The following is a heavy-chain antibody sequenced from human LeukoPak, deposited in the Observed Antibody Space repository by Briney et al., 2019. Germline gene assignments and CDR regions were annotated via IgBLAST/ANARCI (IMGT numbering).Heavy chain of an antibody. CDR1: GGSISSYY. D-gene: IGHD3-22*01. CDR2: TNYSGST. J-gene: IGHJ5*02. V-gene: IGHV4-59*01. Sequence: PSETLSLTCTVSGGSISSYYWSWIRQPPGKGLDGLGITNYSGSTNYNPSLKSRVTISVDTSKNQFSLKLSSVTAADTAVYYCARVGYYDSSGYKWFDPWGQGTLVTVSS. CDR3: ARVGYYDSSGYKWFDP.